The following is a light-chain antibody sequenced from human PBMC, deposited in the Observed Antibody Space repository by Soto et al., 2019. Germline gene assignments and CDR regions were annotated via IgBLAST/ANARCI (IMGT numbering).Light chain of an antibody. CDR3: CSDAGSYTRV. Sequence: QSVLTQPRSVSGSPGPSVTISCTGTSSDVGGYNYVSWYQQHPGKAPKLMIYDDGKRPSGVPDRFSGSKSDNTASLTISGLQAEDEADYYCCSDAGSYTRVFGTGTKVTVL. V-gene: IGLV2-11*01. CDR1: SSDVGGYNY. J-gene: IGLJ1*01. CDR2: DDG.